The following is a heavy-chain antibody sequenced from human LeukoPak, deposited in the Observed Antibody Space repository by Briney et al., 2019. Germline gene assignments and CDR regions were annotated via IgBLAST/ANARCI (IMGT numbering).Heavy chain of an antibody. Sequence: SETLSLTCAVYGGSFSGYYWSWIRQPPGKGLEWIGEINHSGSTNYNPSLKSRVTISVDTSKNQFSLKLSSVTAADTAVYYCARRSVTTGYYFDYWGQGTLVTVSS. CDR1: GGSFSGYY. CDR3: ARRSVTTGYYFDY. J-gene: IGHJ4*02. CDR2: INHSGST. V-gene: IGHV4-34*01. D-gene: IGHD4-17*01.